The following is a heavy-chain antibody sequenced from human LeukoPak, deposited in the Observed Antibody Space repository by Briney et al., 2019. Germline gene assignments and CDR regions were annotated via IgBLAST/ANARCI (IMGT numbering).Heavy chain of an antibody. V-gene: IGHV3-23*01. CDR1: GFTFSSYA. Sequence: GGSLRLSCAASGFTFSSYAMSWVRQAPGKGLEWVSTISGSGGSTYYADSVKGRFTISRDSSKNILYLQMNSLRAEDTAVYYCAKDRCSNGIGCYYYYMDVWGKGTTVTISS. CDR3: AKDRCSNGIGCYYYYMDV. CDR2: ISGSGGST. D-gene: IGHD2-8*01. J-gene: IGHJ6*03.